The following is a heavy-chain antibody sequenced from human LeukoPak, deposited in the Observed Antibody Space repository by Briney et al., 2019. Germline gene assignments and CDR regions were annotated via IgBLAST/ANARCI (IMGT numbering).Heavy chain of an antibody. CDR2: ISYDGSNK. V-gene: IGHV3-30-3*01. D-gene: IGHD4-17*01. Sequence: GRSLRLSCAASGFTFSNYAMHWVRQAPGKGLEWVAVISYDGSNKYYADSVKGRFTISRDNSKNTLYLQMNSLRAEDTAVYYCARGDYGDYVVGAEYFQHWGQGTLVTVSS. CDR3: ARGDYGDYVVGAEYFQH. CDR1: GFTFSNYA. J-gene: IGHJ1*01.